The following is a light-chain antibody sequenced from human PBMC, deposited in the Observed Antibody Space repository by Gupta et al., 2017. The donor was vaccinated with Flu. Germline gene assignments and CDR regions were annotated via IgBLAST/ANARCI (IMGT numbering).Light chain of an antibody. CDR1: QSVLYSSNNKNY. Sequence: DIVMTQSLDSLAVSLGERATLYCKSSQSVLYSSNNKNYFAWYQQKPGQPPKLLIYWASTRESGVPDRFSGSGSGTDFTLTISSLQAEDVAVYYCQQYYSTPRTFGQGTKVEIK. CDR2: WAS. V-gene: IGKV4-1*01. CDR3: QQYYSTPRT. J-gene: IGKJ1*01.